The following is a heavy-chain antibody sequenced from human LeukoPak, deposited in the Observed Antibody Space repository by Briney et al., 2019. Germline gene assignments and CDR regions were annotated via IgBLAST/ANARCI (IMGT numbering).Heavy chain of an antibody. CDR3: ARDVVETAMAFDY. CDR1: GGSIKSSTYY. V-gene: IGHV4-39*06. Sequence: SETLSLTCTVSGGSIKSSTYYWGWIRQPPGKGLEWIGSIYYSGSTYYNPSLKSRVTISVDTSKNQFPLKLNSVTAADTAVYYCARDVVETAMAFDYWGQGTLVTVSS. D-gene: IGHD5-18*01. J-gene: IGHJ4*02. CDR2: IYYSGST.